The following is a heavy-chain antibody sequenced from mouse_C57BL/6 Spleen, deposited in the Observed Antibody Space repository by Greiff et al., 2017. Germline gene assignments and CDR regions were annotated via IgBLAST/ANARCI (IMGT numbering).Heavy chain of an antibody. D-gene: IGHD1-1*01. CDR3: ARGSYYGSSYGYFDV. V-gene: IGHV1-64*01. J-gene: IGHJ1*03. CDR2: IHPNSGST. Sequence: VHLVESGAELVKPGASVKLSCKASGYTFTSYWMHWVKQRPGQGLEWIGMIHPNSGSTNYNEKFKSKATLTVDKSSSTAYMQLSSLTSEDSAVYYCARGSYYGSSYGYFDVWGTGTTVTVSS. CDR1: GYTFTSYW.